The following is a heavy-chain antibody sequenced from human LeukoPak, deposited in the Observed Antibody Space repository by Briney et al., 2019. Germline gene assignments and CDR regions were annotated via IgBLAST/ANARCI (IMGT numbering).Heavy chain of an antibody. Sequence: PGGSLRLSCIASGFTVSSNYMSWVRQAPGKGLEWVSVIYSGGRTYYADSVKGRFTISRGNSKNSLYLQMNSLRVEDTAVYYCARGIVVAGSVDYWGQGTLVTVSS. J-gene: IGHJ4*02. CDR1: GFTVSSNY. V-gene: IGHV3-66*01. CDR2: IYSGGRT. CDR3: ARGIVVAGSVDY. D-gene: IGHD6-19*01.